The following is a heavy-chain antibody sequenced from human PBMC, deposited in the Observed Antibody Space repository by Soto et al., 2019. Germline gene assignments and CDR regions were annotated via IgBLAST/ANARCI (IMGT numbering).Heavy chain of an antibody. J-gene: IGHJ6*02. D-gene: IGHD3-3*01. CDR2: IFHTGIT. CDR1: GGSISSSNW. CDR3: ARADYDFWSGYPHYYGMDV. V-gene: IGHV4-4*02. Sequence: PSETLSLTCAVSGGSISSSNWWSWVRQPPGKGLEWIGEIFHTGITNYNPSLKSRVTISVDKSKNQFSLKLSSVTAADTAVYYCARADYDFWSGYPHYYGMDVWGQGTTVTVSS.